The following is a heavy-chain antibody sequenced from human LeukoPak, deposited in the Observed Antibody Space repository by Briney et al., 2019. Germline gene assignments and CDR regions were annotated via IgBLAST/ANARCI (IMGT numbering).Heavy chain of an antibody. CDR1: GYTFTDYY. Sequence: GASVKVSCRASGYTFTDYYMHWVRQAPGQGLEWMGWINPNSATNYAQKFQGRVTMTRDTPTSTAYTELSRLTSDDMAVYYCSRGEVDGPDFDYWGQGTLVTVSS. D-gene: IGHD1-26*01. CDR2: INPNSAT. CDR3: SRGEVDGPDFDY. V-gene: IGHV1-2*02. J-gene: IGHJ4*02.